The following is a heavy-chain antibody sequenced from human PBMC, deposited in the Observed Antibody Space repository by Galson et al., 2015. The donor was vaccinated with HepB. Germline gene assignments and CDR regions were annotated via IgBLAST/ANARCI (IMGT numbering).Heavy chain of an antibody. Sequence: SLRLSCAASGFTFSSYSMNWVRQAPGKGLEWVSSISSSSSYIYYADSVKGRFTISRDNAKNSLYLQMNSPRAEDMAVYYCARDRPRKRYFDPGDSWGQGTLVTVSS. CDR1: GFTFSSYS. J-gene: IGHJ4*02. CDR2: ISSSSSYI. V-gene: IGHV3-21*01. D-gene: IGHD3-9*01. CDR3: ARDRPRKRYFDPGDS.